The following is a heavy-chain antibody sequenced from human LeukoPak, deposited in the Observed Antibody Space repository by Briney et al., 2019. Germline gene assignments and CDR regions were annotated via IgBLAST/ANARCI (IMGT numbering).Heavy chain of an antibody. Sequence: PRRSLRLSCAASGFTFSRYWMNWVRQAPGKGLVWVSRINSDGSTTRYADSVKGRFTISRDNAKNTMYLQMNSLRAEDTAVYYCARENFYGMDVWGQGTTVTVSS. CDR1: GFTFSRYW. V-gene: IGHV3-74*01. J-gene: IGHJ6*02. CDR3: ARENFYGMDV. CDR2: INSDGSTT.